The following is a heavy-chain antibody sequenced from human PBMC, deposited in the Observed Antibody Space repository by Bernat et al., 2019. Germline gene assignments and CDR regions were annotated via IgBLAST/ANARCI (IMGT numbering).Heavy chain of an antibody. CDR2: ISYDGSNK. CDR3: ARDQLDI. V-gene: IGHV3-30-3*01. CDR1: GFTFSSYA. Sequence: QVQLVESGGGVVQPGRSLRLSCAASGFTFSSYAMHWVRQAPGKGLEWVAVISYDGSNKYYADSVKGRFTISRDNSKNTLYLQMNSLRAEDTAVYYCARDQLDIWGQGKMVTVSS. J-gene: IGHJ3*02.